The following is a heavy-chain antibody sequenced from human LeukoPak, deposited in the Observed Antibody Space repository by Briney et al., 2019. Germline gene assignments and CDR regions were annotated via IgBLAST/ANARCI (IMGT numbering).Heavy chain of an antibody. V-gene: IGHV3-48*02. J-gene: IGHJ5*02. Sequence: GGSLRLSCEGFGFTFSSYAMNWVRQAPGKGLEWLSYISSGSLTIHYADSVKGRFTISRDNGKNSVHLQIDTLTDEDTAVYYCARDLGNSGSPNWFDPWGQGTLATVSS. CDR1: GFTFSSYA. CDR2: ISSGSLTI. CDR3: ARDLGNSGSPNWFDP. D-gene: IGHD3-10*01.